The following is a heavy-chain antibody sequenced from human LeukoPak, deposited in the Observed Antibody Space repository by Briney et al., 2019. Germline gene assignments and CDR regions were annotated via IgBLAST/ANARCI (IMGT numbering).Heavy chain of an antibody. CDR1: GFTFSSYA. D-gene: IGHD3-10*01. CDR2: IKQDGSEK. J-gene: IGHJ4*02. Sequence: GGSLRLSCAASGFTFSSYAMSWVRQAPGKGLEWVANIKQDGSEKYYVDSVKGRFTISRDNAKNSLYLQMNSLRAEDTAVYYCARERGLDYWGQGTLVTVSS. V-gene: IGHV3-7*03. CDR3: ARERGLDY.